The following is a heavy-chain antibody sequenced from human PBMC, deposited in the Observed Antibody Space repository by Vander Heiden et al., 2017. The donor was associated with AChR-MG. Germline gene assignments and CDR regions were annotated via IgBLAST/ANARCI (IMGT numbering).Heavy chain of an antibody. V-gene: IGHV3-48*02. CDR1: GFTFSSYS. CDR2: ISSGSTTI. D-gene: IGHD6-19*01. J-gene: IGHJ4*02. Sequence: EVQLVESGGGFVQPGGSLRRSCAAAGFTFSSYSTNWVRQAPGKGLEWVSYISSGSTTIYYADSVKGRFTISRDNAKRSLYLQMNSLSDDDTAVYYCAGEGSGWSPGYWGQGTLVTVSS. CDR3: AGEGSGWSPGY.